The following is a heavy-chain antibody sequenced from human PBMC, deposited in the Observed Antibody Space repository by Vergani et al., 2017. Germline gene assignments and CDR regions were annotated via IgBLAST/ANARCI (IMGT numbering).Heavy chain of an antibody. V-gene: IGHV5-51*01. D-gene: IGHD3-3*01. J-gene: IGHJ3*02. CDR3: ARLGDGYYYHGFDS. CDR1: GFSFSTYW. Sequence: EVQLVQSGAEVKKPGESLKLSCKGSGFSFSTYWIGWVRQMPGNGLEWLGLIFPVDSQIRRSLSFQGRVTISADKSSSTAYLQWYSRQASDTAMYYCARLGDGYYYHGFDSWGQGTAVTVSS. CDR2: IFPVDSQI.